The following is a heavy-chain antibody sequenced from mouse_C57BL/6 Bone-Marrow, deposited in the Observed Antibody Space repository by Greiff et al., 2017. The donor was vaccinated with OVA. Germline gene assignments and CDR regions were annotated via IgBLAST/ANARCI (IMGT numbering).Heavy chain of an antibody. CDR3: ARRSRYYAMDY. CDR1: GFTFSDYG. Sequence: EVMLVESGGGLVQPGGSLKLSCAASGFTFSDYGMAWVRQAPRKGPEWVAFISNLAYSIYYADTVTGLFTISRENAKNTLYLEMSSLRSEDTAMYYCARRSRYYAMDYWGQGTSVTVSS. D-gene: IGHD1-1*01. V-gene: IGHV5-15*01. CDR2: ISNLAYSI. J-gene: IGHJ4*01.